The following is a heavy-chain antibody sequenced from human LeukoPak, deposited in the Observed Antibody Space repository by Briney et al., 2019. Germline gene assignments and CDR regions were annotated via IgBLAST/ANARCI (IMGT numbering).Heavy chain of an antibody. CDR1: GYTFTGYY. V-gene: IGHV1-2*02. CDR2: INPNSGAT. Sequence: ASVKVSCKASGYTFTGYYVHWVRQAPGQGLEWMGWINPNSGATIYAQNFQGRVTMTRDTSISTAYMELSSLRSDDTAVYYCARDRGAVTTFFDYWGQGTLVTVSS. D-gene: IGHD4-17*01. CDR3: ARDRGAVTTFFDY. J-gene: IGHJ4*02.